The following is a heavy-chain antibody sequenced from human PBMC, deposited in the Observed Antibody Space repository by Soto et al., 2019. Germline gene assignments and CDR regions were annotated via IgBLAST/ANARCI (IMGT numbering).Heavy chain of an antibody. CDR3: ARSPTPSDYYDSSGYWFDP. Sequence: ASVQVSCKASGYTFTSYAMHWVRQAPGQRLEWMGWINAGNGNTKYSQKFQGRVTITKDKSTSTAYMELSSLRSEDTAVYYCARSPTPSDYYDSSGYWFDPWGQGTLVTVSS. D-gene: IGHD3-22*01. CDR1: GYTFTSYA. J-gene: IGHJ5*02. CDR2: INAGNGNT. V-gene: IGHV1-3*01.